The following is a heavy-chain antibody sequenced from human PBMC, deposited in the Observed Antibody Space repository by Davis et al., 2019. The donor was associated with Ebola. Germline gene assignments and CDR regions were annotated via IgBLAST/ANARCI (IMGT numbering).Heavy chain of an antibody. D-gene: IGHD3-10*01. CDR2: INSDGSST. CDR1: GFTFSSYW. CDR3: ARCPGYYGSGEAWFDP. V-gene: IGHV3-74*01. Sequence: HTGGSLRLSCAASGFTFSSYWMHWVRHAPGKGLVWVSRINSDGSSTSYADSVKGRFTISRDNAKNTLYLQMNSLRAEDTAVYYCARCPGYYGSGEAWFDPWGQGTLVTVSS. J-gene: IGHJ5*02.